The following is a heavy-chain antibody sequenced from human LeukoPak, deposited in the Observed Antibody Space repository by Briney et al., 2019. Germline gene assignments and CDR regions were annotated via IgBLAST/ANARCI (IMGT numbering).Heavy chain of an antibody. V-gene: IGHV3-73*01. CDR3: TGNYYGSGSYADFDY. CDR2: IRSTANGYAT. D-gene: IGHD3-10*01. CDR1: GFTFSSYS. Sequence: GGSLRLSCAASGFTFSSYSMNWVRQASGKGLEWVGRIRSTANGYATAYAASVKGRFTISRDDSKNTAYLQMDSLKTEDTAVYYSTGNYYGSGSYADFDYWGQGTLVTVSS. J-gene: IGHJ4*02.